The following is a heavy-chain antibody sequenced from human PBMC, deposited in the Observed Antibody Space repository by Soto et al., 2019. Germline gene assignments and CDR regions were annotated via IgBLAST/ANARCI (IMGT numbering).Heavy chain of an antibody. CDR3: ARKNFMYSSSWYYFDY. Sequence: PSETLSLTCAVSSGSISSYYWSWIRQPPGKGLEWIGYIYYSGSTNYNPSLKSRVTISVDTSKNQFSLKLSSVTAADTAVYYCARKNFMYSSSWYYFDYWGQGTLVTVSS. CDR2: IYYSGST. CDR1: SGSISSYY. J-gene: IGHJ4*02. V-gene: IGHV4-59*08. D-gene: IGHD6-13*01.